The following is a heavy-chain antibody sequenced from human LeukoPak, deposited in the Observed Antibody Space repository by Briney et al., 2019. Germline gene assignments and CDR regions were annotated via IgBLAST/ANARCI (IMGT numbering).Heavy chain of an antibody. CDR2: INPSGGST. CDR1: GYTFTSYY. Sequence: ASVKVSCRASGYTFTSYYMHWVRQAPGQGLEWMGIINPSGGSTSYAQKFQGRVTMTRDTSTSTVYMEVSSLRSEDTAVYYCARRAGDCSGGSCYAEYWGQGTLVTVSS. V-gene: IGHV1-46*01. CDR3: ARRAGDCSGGSCYAEY. J-gene: IGHJ4*02. D-gene: IGHD2-15*01.